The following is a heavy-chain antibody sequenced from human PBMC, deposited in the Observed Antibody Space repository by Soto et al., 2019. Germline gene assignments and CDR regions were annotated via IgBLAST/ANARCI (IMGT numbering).Heavy chain of an antibody. Sequence: GGSLRLSCVVSGFTFSKAWMNWVRQAPGKGPEWVGRIKSKIDGGTTDYAAPVKGRFTISRDDSKNTVYLQMDSLKTEDTALYYCTTDENYYDRSGYYFVDYWGQGTPLTVSS. CDR1: GFTFSKAW. CDR3: TTDENYYDRSGYYFVDY. V-gene: IGHV3-15*07. CDR2: IKSKIDGGTT. D-gene: IGHD3-22*01. J-gene: IGHJ4*02.